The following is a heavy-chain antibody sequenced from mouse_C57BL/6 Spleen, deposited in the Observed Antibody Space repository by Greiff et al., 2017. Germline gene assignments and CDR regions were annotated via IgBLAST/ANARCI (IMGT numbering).Heavy chain of an antibody. CDR2: IDPETGGT. J-gene: IGHJ3*01. CDR1: GYTFTDYE. V-gene: IGHV1-15*01. D-gene: IGHD2-5*01. CDR3: TEVAYSNSFAY. Sequence: QVQLKESGAELVRPGASVTLSCKASGYTFTDYEMHWVKQTPVHGLEWIGAIDPETGGTAYNQKFKGKAILTADKSSSTAYMELRSLTSEDSAVYYCTEVAYSNSFAYWGQGTLVTVSA.